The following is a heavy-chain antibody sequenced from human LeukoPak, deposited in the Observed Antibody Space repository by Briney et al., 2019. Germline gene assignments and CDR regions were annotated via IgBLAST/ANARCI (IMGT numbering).Heavy chain of an antibody. CDR1: GFTFSDYY. CDR3: ARDRSSGWLGDYYYGMDV. Sequence: PGGSLRLSCAASGFTFSDYYMSWIRQAPGKGLEWVSYISSSSSYTNYADSVKGRFTISRDNAKHSLYLQMNSLRAEDTAVYYCARDRSSGWLGDYYYGMDVWGKGTTVTVSS. D-gene: IGHD6-19*01. CDR2: ISSSSSYT. J-gene: IGHJ6*04. V-gene: IGHV3-11*06.